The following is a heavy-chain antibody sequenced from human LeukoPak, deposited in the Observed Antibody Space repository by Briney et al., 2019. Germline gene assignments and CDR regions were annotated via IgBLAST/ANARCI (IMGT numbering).Heavy chain of an antibody. CDR1: GGSISSGGYS. D-gene: IGHD2-15*01. Sequence: SQTLSLTCAVSGGSISSGGYSLSWIRQPPGKGLEWIGYIYYSGSTNYNPSLKSRVTISVDTSNNKFSLKLTSLTAADTAVYYCVRHLSAGRPAFGIWGQGTMVTVSS. CDR2: IYYSGST. J-gene: IGHJ3*02. V-gene: IGHV4-30-2*03. CDR3: VRHLSAGRPAFGI.